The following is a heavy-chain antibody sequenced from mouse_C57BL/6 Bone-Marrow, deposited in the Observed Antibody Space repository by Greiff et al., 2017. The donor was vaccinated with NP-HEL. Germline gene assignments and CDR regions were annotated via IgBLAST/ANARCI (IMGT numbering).Heavy chain of an antibody. CDR3: ARKDVGAY. CDR2: INPNNGGT. D-gene: IGHD3-3*01. Sequence: VQLQQSGPELVKPGASVKISCKASGYTFTDYYMNWVKQSHGKSLEWIGDINPNNGGTSYNQKFKGKATLTVDKSSSTAYMELRSLTSEDSAVYYCARKDVGAYWGQGTLVTVSA. CDR1: GYTFTDYY. J-gene: IGHJ3*01. V-gene: IGHV1-26*01.